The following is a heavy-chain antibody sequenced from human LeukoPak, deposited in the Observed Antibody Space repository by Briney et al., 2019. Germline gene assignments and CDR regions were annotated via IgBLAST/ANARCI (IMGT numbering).Heavy chain of an antibody. V-gene: IGHV4-31*03. Sequence: SETLSLTCIVSGGSISSGGYYWSWIRQHPGKGLEWIGYIYYSGNTYYNPSLKSRVTISVDTSKNQFSQKLSSVTAADTAVYYCARGDYYYDSTDLGAFDIWGQGTMVTVSS. D-gene: IGHD3-22*01. CDR1: GGSISSGGYY. CDR2: IYYSGNT. CDR3: ARGDYYYDSTDLGAFDI. J-gene: IGHJ3*02.